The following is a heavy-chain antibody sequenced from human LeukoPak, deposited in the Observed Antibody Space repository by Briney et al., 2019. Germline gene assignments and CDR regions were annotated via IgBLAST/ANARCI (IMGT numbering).Heavy chain of an antibody. J-gene: IGHJ4*02. D-gene: IGHD6-19*01. Sequence: SETLSLTCTVSGGSISSYYWSWIRQPAGKGLEWIGRIYTSGSTNYNPSLKSRVTMSVDTSKNQFSLKLSSVTAADTAVYYCARVRYSSGPPDYWGQETLVTVSS. V-gene: IGHV4-4*07. CDR3: ARVRYSSGPPDY. CDR1: GGSISSYY. CDR2: IYTSGST.